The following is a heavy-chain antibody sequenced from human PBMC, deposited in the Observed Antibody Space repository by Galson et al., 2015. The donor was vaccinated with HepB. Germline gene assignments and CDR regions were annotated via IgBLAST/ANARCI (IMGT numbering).Heavy chain of an antibody. V-gene: IGHV7-4-1*02. CDR2: INTNTGNP. CDR3: ARDPGSGSHFFGY. CDR1: GYSFTTYA. D-gene: IGHD2-15*01. J-gene: IGHJ4*02. Sequence: SVKVSCKASGYSFTTYAMNWVRQAPGQGLEWMGWINTNTGNPTYAQGFTGRFVFSLDTSVSTTYLQISSLKADDTAVYYCARDPGSGSHFFGYWGQGTLVTVSS.